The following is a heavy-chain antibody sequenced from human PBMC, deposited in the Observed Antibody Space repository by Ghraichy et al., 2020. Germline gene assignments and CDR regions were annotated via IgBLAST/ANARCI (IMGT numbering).Heavy chain of an antibody. D-gene: IGHD3-16*02. V-gene: IGHV3-23*01. Sequence: GGSLRLSCAASGFTFSSYAMSWVRQAPGKGLEWVSAISGSGGSTYYADSVKGRFTISRDNSKNTLYLQMNSLRAEDTAVYYCAKFAPYDYVWGSYRQPFDYWGQGTLVTVSS. CDR2: ISGSGGST. J-gene: IGHJ4*02. CDR3: AKFAPYDYVWGSYRQPFDY. CDR1: GFTFSSYA.